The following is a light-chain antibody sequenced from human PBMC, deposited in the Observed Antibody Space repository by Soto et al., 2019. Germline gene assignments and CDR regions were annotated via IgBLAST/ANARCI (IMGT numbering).Light chain of an antibody. CDR3: QQRSYWPPMYT. CDR1: QSISSY. Sequence: PGDRATLSCRASQSISSYLAWYQQKPGQAPRLLIYDASNRATGIPARFSGSGSGTDFTLTISSLQPEDFAVYYCQQRSYWPPMYTFGQGTKLEIK. J-gene: IGKJ2*01. CDR2: DAS. V-gene: IGKV3-11*01.